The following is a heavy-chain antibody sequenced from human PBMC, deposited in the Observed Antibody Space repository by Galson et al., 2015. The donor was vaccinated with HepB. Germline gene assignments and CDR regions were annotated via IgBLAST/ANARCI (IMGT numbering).Heavy chain of an antibody. CDR1: GYSFSTYS. J-gene: IGHJ4*02. V-gene: IGHV7-4-1*02. CDR3: ARDRGSGGHFFDY. CDR2: INTNTGNP. D-gene: IGHD4-23*01. Sequence: SVKVSCKASGYSFSTYSITWARQAPGQGLEWMGWINTNTGNPTYAQGFTGRFVFSLDTSVSTAYLQISALKAEDTAVYYCARDRGSGGHFFDYWGRGTLVTVSS.